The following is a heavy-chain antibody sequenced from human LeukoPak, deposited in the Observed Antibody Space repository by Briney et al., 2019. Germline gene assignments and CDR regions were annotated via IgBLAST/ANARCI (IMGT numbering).Heavy chain of an antibody. CDR1: GVTFEDYS. Sequence: SLKPSCAALGVTFEDYSLDWGRQAPGKGPGGVFGYRWNSGSIGYADSVKGRFTISRDNAKNSLYLQMNSLRAEDTALYYCAKDPYCSGGSCYPRILDYWGQGTLVTVSS. J-gene: IGHJ4*02. D-gene: IGHD2-15*01. CDR2: YRWNSGSI. V-gene: IGHV3-9*01. CDR3: AKDPYCSGGSCYPRILDY.